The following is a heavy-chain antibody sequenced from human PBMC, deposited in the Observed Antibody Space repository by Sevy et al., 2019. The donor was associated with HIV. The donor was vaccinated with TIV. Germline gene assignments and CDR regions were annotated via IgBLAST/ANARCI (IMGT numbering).Heavy chain of an antibody. CDR3: ARRLKIKEYCSGGSCYAQYFDY. J-gene: IGHJ4*02. D-gene: IGHD2-15*01. Sequence: ASVKVSCKASGGTFSSYAISWVRQAPGQGLEWMGGIIPIFGTANYAQKFQGRVTITADESTSTAYMELSSLRSEDTAVYYCARRLKIKEYCSGGSCYAQYFDYWGQGTLVTVSS. CDR2: IIPIFGTA. CDR1: GGTFSSYA. V-gene: IGHV1-69*13.